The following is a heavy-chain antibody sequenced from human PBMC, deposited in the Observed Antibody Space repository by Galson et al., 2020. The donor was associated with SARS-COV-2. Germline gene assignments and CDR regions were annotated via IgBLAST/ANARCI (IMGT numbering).Heavy chain of an antibody. V-gene: IGHV4-30-2*01. D-gene: IGHD3-9*01. CDR1: GGSISSGGSS. CDR3: ARAGYDILTGSLDWFDP. J-gene: IGHJ5*02. Sequence: SEPLSLTCAVSGGSISSGGSSWRWIRQPPGQGLARLGYIYHSGSTYSTPSPKTRVTISVDRSKNQFSLKLSSVTAADTAVYYCARAGYDILTGSLDWFDPWGQGTLVTVSS. CDR2: IYHSGST.